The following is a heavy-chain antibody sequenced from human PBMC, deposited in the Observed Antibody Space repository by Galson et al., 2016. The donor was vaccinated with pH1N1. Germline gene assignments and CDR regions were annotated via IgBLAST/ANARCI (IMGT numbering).Heavy chain of an antibody. V-gene: IGHV3-7*01. J-gene: IGHJ4*02. Sequence: SLRLSCAASGFIFSDYWMSWVRQAPGKGLEWVAKINQDGSRKYYVDSMKGRCTISRDNAEISLSLQMNSRRVEDTALYYCATEDYYTSLYWGQGILVTVSS. CDR2: INQDGSRK. D-gene: IGHD1-26*01. CDR3: ATEDYYTSLY. CDR1: GFIFSDYW.